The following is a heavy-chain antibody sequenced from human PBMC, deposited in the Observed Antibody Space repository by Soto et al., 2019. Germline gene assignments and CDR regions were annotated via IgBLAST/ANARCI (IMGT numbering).Heavy chain of an antibody. CDR3: ARDYRASYPAYYYYGMDV. CDR2: IYYST. V-gene: IGHV4-31*03. J-gene: IGHJ6*02. D-gene: IGHD3-16*02. Sequence: QVQLQESGPGLVKPSQTLSLTCTVSGGSISSGGYYWSWIRQHPGKGLEWIGYIYYSTYYNPSLNIRVTISGDTSKNQSSLKLSSVTAADTAVYYCARDYRASYPAYYYYGMDVWGQGTTVTVSS. CDR1: GGSISSGGYY.